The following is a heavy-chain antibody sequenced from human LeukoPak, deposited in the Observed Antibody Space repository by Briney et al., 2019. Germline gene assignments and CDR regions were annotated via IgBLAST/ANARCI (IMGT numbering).Heavy chain of an antibody. CDR2: INHSGST. V-gene: IGHV4-34*01. CDR3: AGHLGPYYFDY. CDR1: GASFSGYY. Sequence: PSETLSLTCAVCGASFSGYYWTWIRQPPGKGLEWIGEINHSGSTNYNPSLKSRVTISLDTSKKQFSLKLSSVTAADTAVYYCAGHLGPYYFDYWGQGTLVTVSS. D-gene: IGHD3-16*01. J-gene: IGHJ4*02.